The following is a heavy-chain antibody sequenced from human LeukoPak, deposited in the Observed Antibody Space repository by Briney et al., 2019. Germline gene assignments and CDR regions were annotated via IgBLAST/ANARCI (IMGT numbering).Heavy chain of an antibody. CDR1: GFSFSDYY. J-gene: IGHJ6*04. V-gene: IGHV4-34*01. CDR3: ARGLRQGSAWSWGPKEKSYQYMDV. CDR2: INPRGST. D-gene: IGHD6-19*01. Sequence: GSLRLSCAASGFSFSDYYMSWIRQPPGKGLEWIGEINPRGSTNYNPSLESRVTVSADTSRNQLSLSLTSVTAADSAVYFCARGLRQGSAWSWGPKEKSYQYMDVWGTGTTVIVSS.